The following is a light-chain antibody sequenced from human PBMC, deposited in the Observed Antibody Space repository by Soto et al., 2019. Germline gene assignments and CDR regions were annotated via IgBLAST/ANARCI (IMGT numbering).Light chain of an antibody. CDR2: DVT. CDR3: MSYTSSITYV. CDR1: SSDVGFYNY. Sequence: QSVLTQPASVSGSPGQSITISCTGTSSDVGFYNYVSWYQQHPGKAPKLMISDVTNRPSGVSDRFSGSKSGNTASLTISGLQTEDEADYYCMSYTSSITYVFGAGTQLTVL. V-gene: IGLV2-14*01. J-gene: IGLJ1*01.